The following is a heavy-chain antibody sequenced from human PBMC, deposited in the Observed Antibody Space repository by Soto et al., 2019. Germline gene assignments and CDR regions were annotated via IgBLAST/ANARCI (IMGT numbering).Heavy chain of an antibody. CDR3: AKGNDHYYYYIDV. D-gene: IGHD1-1*01. J-gene: IGHJ6*03. Sequence: EVQLLESGGGLVQPGGSLRLSCAASGFTFSSYAMSWVRQAPGKGLEWVSAISGSGGSTYYADSVKGRFTISRDNSKDTLYLQMTSLSAEDTAVYYCAKGNDHYYYYIDVWGKGTTVTVS. CDR2: ISGSGGST. CDR1: GFTFSSYA. V-gene: IGHV3-23*01.